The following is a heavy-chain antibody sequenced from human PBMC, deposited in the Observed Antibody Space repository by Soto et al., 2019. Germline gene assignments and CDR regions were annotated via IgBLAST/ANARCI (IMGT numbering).Heavy chain of an antibody. Sequence: QVQLQESGPGLVKPSETLSLTCTVSGGFISDYYWSWIRQPPGKGLEWIGYMYDSGSTRYNPSLNSRVTISVDTSKNQFSLNLRSVTAADTAVYYCARNMAYWGQGTLVTVSS. CDR3: ARNMAY. D-gene: IGHD3-10*01. J-gene: IGHJ4*02. CDR1: GGFISDYY. CDR2: MYDSGST. V-gene: IGHV4-4*09.